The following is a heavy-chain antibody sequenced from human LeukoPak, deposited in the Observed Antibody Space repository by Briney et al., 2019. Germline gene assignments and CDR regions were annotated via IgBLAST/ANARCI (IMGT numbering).Heavy chain of an antibody. CDR1: GFTFRSYE. CDR2: ISTTSSHI. Sequence: GGSLRPSCAASGFTFRSYEMNWVRQAPGKGLEWVSYISTTSSHIYYADSVKGRFTISRDNAKNSLYLQMNSLRVEDTAVYYCARDLVQLWSKDYWGQGTLVTVSS. D-gene: IGHD5-18*01. V-gene: IGHV3-48*03. J-gene: IGHJ4*02. CDR3: ARDLVQLWSKDY.